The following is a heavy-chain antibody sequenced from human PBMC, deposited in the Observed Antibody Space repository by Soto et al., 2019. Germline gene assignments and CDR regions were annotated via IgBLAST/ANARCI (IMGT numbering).Heavy chain of an antibody. J-gene: IGHJ4*02. V-gene: IGHV3-23*01. CDR2: ISGSGGST. CDR3: ANDREMATMYFDY. CDR1: GFTFSSYA. D-gene: IGHD5-12*01. Sequence: PGGSLRLSCAASGFTFSSYAMSWVRQAPGKGLEWVSAISGSGGSTYYADSVKGRFTISRDNSKNTLYLQMNSLRAEDTAVYYCANDREMATMYFDYWGQGTLVTVSS.